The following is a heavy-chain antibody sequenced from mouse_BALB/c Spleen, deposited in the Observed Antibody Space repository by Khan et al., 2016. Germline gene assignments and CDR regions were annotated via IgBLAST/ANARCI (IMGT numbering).Heavy chain of an antibody. CDR1: GHPFTTYW. CDR3: ERGSTVFDF. J-gene: IGHJ2*01. Sequence: QVQLQQPGAELVRPGASVKLSCKASGHPFTTYWMNWVKQRPEKGLEWIGRINPYDSDTHYDQKFKDKAILTVDKSSSTAYLPLRGLTSEDSAVYYCERGSTVFDFWGQGTTLTVSS. CDR2: INPYDSDT. V-gene: IGHV1-61*01. D-gene: IGHD1-1*01.